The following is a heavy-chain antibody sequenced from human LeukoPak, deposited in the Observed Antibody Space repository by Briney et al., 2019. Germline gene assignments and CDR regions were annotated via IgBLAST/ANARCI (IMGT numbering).Heavy chain of an antibody. CDR2: INPNSGGT. CDR1: GYTFTGYY. V-gene: IGHV1-2*04. Sequence: ASVKVSCKASGYTFTGYYMHWVRQAPGQGLEWMGWINPNSGGTNYAQKFQGWVTMTRDTPISTAYMELSRLRSDDTAVYYCARLAGYYGSRSYVETFGPFDPWGQGTLVTVSS. J-gene: IGHJ5*02. D-gene: IGHD3-10*01. CDR3: ARLAGYYGSRSYVETFGPFDP.